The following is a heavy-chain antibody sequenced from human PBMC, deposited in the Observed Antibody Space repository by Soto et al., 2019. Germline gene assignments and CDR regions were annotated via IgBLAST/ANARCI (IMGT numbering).Heavy chain of an antibody. V-gene: IGHV3-74*02. J-gene: IGHJ4*02. Sequence: EEQLVESGGGLVQPGGSLRLSCAASGFTFSSYWMHWVRQAPGKGLVWVSRINPGGSITAYADSVKGRFTISRDNAKNTLYLQMNSLIGDDTAVYYCARVPTGKYGVWTYWGQGTLVTVPS. CDR2: INPGGSIT. CDR3: ARVPTGKYGVWTY. D-gene: IGHD2-8*01. CDR1: GFTFSSYW.